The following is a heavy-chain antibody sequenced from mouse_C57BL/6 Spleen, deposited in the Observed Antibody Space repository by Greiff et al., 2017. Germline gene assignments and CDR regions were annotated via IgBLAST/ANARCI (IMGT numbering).Heavy chain of an antibody. CDR2: IHPNSGST. CDR1: GYTFTSYW. D-gene: IGHD1-1*01. Sequence: QVQLKQPGAELVKPGASVKLSCKASGYTFTSYWMHWVKQRPGQGLEWIGMIHPNSGSTNYNEKFKSKATLTVDKSSSTAYMQLSSLTSEDSAVYYCAKGLLRGYFDYGGQGTTLTVSS. V-gene: IGHV1-64*01. CDR3: AKGLLRGYFDY. J-gene: IGHJ2*01.